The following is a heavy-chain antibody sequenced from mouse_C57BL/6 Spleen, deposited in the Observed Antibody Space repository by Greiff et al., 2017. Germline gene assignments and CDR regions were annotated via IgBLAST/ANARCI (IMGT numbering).Heavy chain of an antibody. V-gene: IGHV14-1*01. D-gene: IGHD1-1*01. CDR2: IDPEDGDT. CDR3: TTDYYGSTFDY. Sequence: EVQLQQSGAELVRPGASVKLSCTASGFNIQDYYMHWVKQRPEQGLEWIGRIDPEDGDTEYAPKFQGKATMTADTSSNTAYLQLSSLTSEDTAVYYCTTDYYGSTFDYWGQGTTLTVSA. J-gene: IGHJ2*01. CDR1: GFNIQDYY.